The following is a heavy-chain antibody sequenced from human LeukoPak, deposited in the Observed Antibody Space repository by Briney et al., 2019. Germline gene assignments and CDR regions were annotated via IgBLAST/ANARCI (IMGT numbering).Heavy chain of an antibody. CDR2: IYHSGST. J-gene: IGHJ4*02. Sequence: SETLSLTCTVSGYSISSGYYWDWIRQPPGKGLEWIGSIYHSGSTYYNPSLKSRVTISVDTSKNQFSLKLSSVTAADTAVYYCARDTAPEDYWGQGTLVTVSS. CDR3: ARDTAPEDY. D-gene: IGHD1-14*01. CDR1: GYSISSGYY. V-gene: IGHV4-38-2*02.